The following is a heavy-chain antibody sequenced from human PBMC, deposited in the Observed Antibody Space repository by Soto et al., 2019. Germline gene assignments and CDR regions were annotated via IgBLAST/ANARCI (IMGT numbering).Heavy chain of an antibody. D-gene: IGHD6-19*01. V-gene: IGHV6-1*01. Sequence: PSQTLSLPCGISGDSVSNNSSAWTFIRQSPSRGLEWLGRTYYRSKWYNDYAVSVKSRITINPDTSKNQFSLQLNSVTPEDAAVYYCARVADNDYFDYWGQGTLVTVSS. CDR3: ARVADNDYFDY. CDR2: TYYRSKWYN. CDR1: GDSVSNNSSA. J-gene: IGHJ4*02.